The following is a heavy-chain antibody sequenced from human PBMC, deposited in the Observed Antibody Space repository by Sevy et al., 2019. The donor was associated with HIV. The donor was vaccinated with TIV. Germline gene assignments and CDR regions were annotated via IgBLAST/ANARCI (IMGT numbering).Heavy chain of an antibody. V-gene: IGHV4-59*13. D-gene: IGHD6-19*01. Sequence: SETLSLNCTVSRGSISTYYWTWIRQSPGKGLEWIGYISYTGSTNYNPSLKSRVSISVDTSKKQFSLHLRSVTTADTAVYYCAREGSGSSGVDHWGHGILVTVSS. CDR2: ISYTGST. J-gene: IGHJ4*01. CDR1: RGSISTYY. CDR3: AREGSGSSGVDH.